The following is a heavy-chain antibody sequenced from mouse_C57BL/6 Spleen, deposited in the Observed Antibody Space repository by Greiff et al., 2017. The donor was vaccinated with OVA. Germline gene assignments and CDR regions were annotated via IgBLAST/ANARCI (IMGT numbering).Heavy chain of an antibody. J-gene: IGHJ2*01. CDR2: INPGSGGT. CDR1: GYAFTNYL. V-gene: IGHV1-54*01. Sequence: QVQLQQSGAELVRPGTSVTVSCKASGYAFTNYLIEWVKQRPGQGLEWIGVINPGSGGTTYNEKFQGKATLTADKSSSTAYMQLSSLTSEDSAVYFGERGKTAQATGFDYWGQGTTLTVSS. D-gene: IGHD3-2*02. CDR3: ERGKTAQATGFDY.